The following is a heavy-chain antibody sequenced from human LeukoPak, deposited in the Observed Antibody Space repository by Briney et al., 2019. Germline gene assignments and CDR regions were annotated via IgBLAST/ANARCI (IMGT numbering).Heavy chain of an antibody. CDR3: ARREDCSSTNCRDY. J-gene: IGHJ4*02. Sequence: KTGESLKISCKGSGYSFTSYWIGWVRQMPGKGLEWMGTIYPGDSDTRYSPSFQGQVTISADKSISAAYLQWSSLQASDTAIYYCARREDCSSTNCRDYWGQGTLVTVSS. CDR1: GYSFTSYW. CDR2: IYPGDSDT. D-gene: IGHD2-2*01. V-gene: IGHV5-51*01.